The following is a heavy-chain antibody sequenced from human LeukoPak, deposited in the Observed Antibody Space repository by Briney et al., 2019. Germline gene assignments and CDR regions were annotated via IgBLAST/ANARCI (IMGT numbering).Heavy chain of an antibody. CDR1: GGSFSGYY. CDR2: INHSGST. J-gene: IGHJ4*02. V-gene: IGHV4-34*01. CDR3: ARTNPKWDHRNYFDY. D-gene: IGHD1-26*01. Sequence: PSETPSLTCAVYGGSFSGYYWSWIRQPPGKGLEWIGEINHSGSTNYNPSLKSRVTISVDTSKNQFSLKLGSVTAADTAVYYCARTNPKWDHRNYFDYWGQGTLVTVSS.